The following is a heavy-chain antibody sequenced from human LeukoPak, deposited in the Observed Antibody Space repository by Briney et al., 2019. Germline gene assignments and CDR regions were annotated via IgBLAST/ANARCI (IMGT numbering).Heavy chain of an antibody. J-gene: IGHJ4*02. CDR1: GFTFSSYW. V-gene: IGHV3-74*01. Sequence: GGSLRLSCAASGFTFSSYWIHWVRQAPGKGLVWVSRINADGSSMTYADSVKGRFTISRDNANNMVYLQMNSLRVEDTAVYYCVVMVASFWGQGTLVTVCS. CDR3: VVMVASF. CDR2: INADGSSM. D-gene: IGHD2-15*01.